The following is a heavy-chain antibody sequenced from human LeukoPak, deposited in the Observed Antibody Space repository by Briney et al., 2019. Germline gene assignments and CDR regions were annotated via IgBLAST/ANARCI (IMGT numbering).Heavy chain of an antibody. D-gene: IGHD2/OR15-2a*01. J-gene: IGHJ5*02. V-gene: IGHV4-34*01. Sequence: SETLSLTCAVYGGSFSGYYWSWIRQPPGKGLEWIGEINLGGRANYNPSLNSRVTISVDTSKNQFSLKLSSVTAADTAVYYCARVHCNSITCGGHNWFDPWGQGTLVTVSS. CDR3: ARVHCNSITCGGHNWFDP. CDR1: GGSFSGYY. CDR2: INLGGRA.